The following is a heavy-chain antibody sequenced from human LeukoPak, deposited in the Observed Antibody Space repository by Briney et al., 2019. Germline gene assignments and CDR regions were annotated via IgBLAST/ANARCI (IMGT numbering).Heavy chain of an antibody. J-gene: IGHJ4*02. CDR2: IYPGDSDT. D-gene: IGHD4-11*01. CDR1: GYSFTSYW. V-gene: IGHV5-51*01. CDR3: ARLESNYRAVTPSRFPDY. Sequence: GESLKISCKGSGYSFTSYWIGWVRQMPGKGLEWMGIIYPGDSDTRYSPSFQGQVTISADKSISTAYLQWSSLKASDTAMYYCARLESNYRAVTPSRFPDYWGQGTLVTVSS.